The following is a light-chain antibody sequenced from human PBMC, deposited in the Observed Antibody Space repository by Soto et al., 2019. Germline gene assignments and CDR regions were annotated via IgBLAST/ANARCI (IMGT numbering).Light chain of an antibody. CDR3: QQRLNWPPG. CDR2: GAS. Sequence: EIVLTQSPATLSLSPGERATLSCRASQSVSSYLAWYQQKPGQAPRLLIYGASSRATGIPDRFSGSGSGTDFTLTISDLEPADFGLYYCQQRLNWPPGFGQGTKVDIK. CDR1: QSVSSY. V-gene: IGKV3-11*01. J-gene: IGKJ1*01.